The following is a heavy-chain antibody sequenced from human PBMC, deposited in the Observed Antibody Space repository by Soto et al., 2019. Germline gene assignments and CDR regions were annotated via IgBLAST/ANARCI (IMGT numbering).Heavy chain of an antibody. Sequence: QVQLVESGGGVVQPGRSLRLSCAASGFTFSRYAVHWVRQAPGKGLEWVAVISYDGSQRYYADSVKGRFTISRDNSKNTLYLQMNSLRAEDTAVYYCARVLGTYSRVGTFDYWGQGTLVTVSS. CDR2: ISYDGSQR. J-gene: IGHJ4*02. D-gene: IGHD1-26*01. CDR3: ARVLGTYSRVGTFDY. V-gene: IGHV3-30-3*01. CDR1: GFTFSRYA.